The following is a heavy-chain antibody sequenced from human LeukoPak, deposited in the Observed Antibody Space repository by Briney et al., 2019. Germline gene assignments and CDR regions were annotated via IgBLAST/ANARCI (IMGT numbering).Heavy chain of an antibody. V-gene: IGHV4-61*02. CDR3: ARNFDY. J-gene: IGHJ4*02. Sequence: PSETLSLTCTVSGGSISSGSYYWSWIRQPAGKGLEWIGRVYTSGSTNYNPSLKSRVTISVDTSKNQFSLNLSSVAAADTAVYYCARNFDYWGQGTLVTVSS. CDR2: VYTSGST. CDR1: GGSISSGSYY.